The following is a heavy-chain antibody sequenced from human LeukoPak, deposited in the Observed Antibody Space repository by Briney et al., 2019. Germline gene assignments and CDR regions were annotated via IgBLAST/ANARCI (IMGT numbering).Heavy chain of an antibody. Sequence: TSETLSLTCAVYGGSFSGYYWSWIRQPPGKGLEWIGEINHSGSTDYNPSLKSRVTISVGTSKNQFSLKLSSVTAADTAVYYCARRAEMGDSSGRRGNWFDPWGQGTLVTVSS. J-gene: IGHJ5*02. CDR3: ARRAEMGDSSGRRGNWFDP. D-gene: IGHD3-22*01. V-gene: IGHV4-34*01. CDR2: INHSGST. CDR1: GGSFSGYY.